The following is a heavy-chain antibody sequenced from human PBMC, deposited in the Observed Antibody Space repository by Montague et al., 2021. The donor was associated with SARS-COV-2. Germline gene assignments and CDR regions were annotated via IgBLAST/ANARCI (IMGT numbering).Heavy chain of an antibody. V-gene: IGHV4-59*11. CDR2: IYYSGGI. J-gene: IGHJ5*02. CDR3: ARAVSVRRAVNWFDP. Sequence: SETLSLTCTVSGGSMSDHYWAWIRQPPGKGLEWLAYIYYSGGINSXASLKSRVSMSVDTSKNQFSLKLTSVTAADTTVCYCARAVSVRRAVNWFDPWGQGTLVTVSS. D-gene: IGHD3-10*01. CDR1: GGSMSDHY.